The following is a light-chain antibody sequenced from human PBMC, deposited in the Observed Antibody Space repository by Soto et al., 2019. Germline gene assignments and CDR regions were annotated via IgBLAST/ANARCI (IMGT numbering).Light chain of an antibody. Sequence: QSVLTQPASVCGSPGQSITISCTGTSSDVGGYNHVSWYQQYPGKAPKLMIYGVTNRPSGVSNRFSASKSGNTASLFISGLQAEDEADDYCSSYTSDSYYVFGSGTKVTVL. CDR1: SSDVGGYNH. J-gene: IGLJ1*01. CDR2: GVT. CDR3: SSYTSDSYYV. V-gene: IGLV2-14*01.